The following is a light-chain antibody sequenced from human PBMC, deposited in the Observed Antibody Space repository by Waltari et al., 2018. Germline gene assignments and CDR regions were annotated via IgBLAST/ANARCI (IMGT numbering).Light chain of an antibody. CDR1: NSDIGSYSY. J-gene: IGLJ2*01. Sequence: QSVLTQPASVSGSPGQPITISCTGTNSDIGSYSYVPWYQQYPGKAPKLIIYDLTERPSGVSTRFSGSKSGNTASLTISGLQADDEADYFCSSYTGRGTVIFGRGTMVTVL. CDR3: SSYTGRGTVI. V-gene: IGLV2-14*01. CDR2: DLT.